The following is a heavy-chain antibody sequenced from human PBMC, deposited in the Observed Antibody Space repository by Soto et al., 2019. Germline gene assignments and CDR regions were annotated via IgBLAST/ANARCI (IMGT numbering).Heavy chain of an antibody. D-gene: IGHD6-13*01. J-gene: IGHJ4*02. CDR3: ARDSRARGPQLVGQLDH. CDR1: GGSIISSNW. CDR2: IFHSGST. Sequence: SETLSLTCAVSGGSIISSNWWSWVRQPPGKGLEWIGEIFHSGSTNYNPSLKSRVTISVDKSKNQFSLKLSSVTAADTAVYYCARDSRARGPQLVGQLDHWGRGTLVTVSS. V-gene: IGHV4-4*02.